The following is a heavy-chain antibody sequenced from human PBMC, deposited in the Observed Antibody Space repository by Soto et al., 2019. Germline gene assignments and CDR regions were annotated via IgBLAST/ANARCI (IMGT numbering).Heavy chain of an antibody. CDR2: ISGSGGST. D-gene: IGHD2-2*03. V-gene: IGHV3-23*01. J-gene: IGHJ4*02. CDR1: GFTFSSYA. CDR3: AKLLDIVVVPAALS. Sequence: GGSLRLSCAASGFTFSSYAMSWVRQAPGKGLEWVSAISGSGGSTYYADSVKGRFTISRDNSKNTLYLQMNSLRAEDTAVYYCAKLLDIVVVPAALSWGQGTLVTVSS.